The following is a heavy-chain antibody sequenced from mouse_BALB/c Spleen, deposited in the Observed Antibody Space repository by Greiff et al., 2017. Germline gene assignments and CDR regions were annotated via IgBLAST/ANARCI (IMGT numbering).Heavy chain of an antibody. J-gene: IGHJ1*01. D-gene: IGHD2-10*02. CDR2: IYPGDGDT. CDR1: GYAFSSSW. Sequence: VQLQQSGPELVKPGASVKISCKASGYAFSSSWMNWVKQRPGQGLEWIGRIYPGDGDTNYNGKFKGKATLTADKSSSTAYMQLSSLTSVDSAVYFCASAYGNYGYFDVWGAGTTVTVSS. CDR3: ASAYGNYGYFDV. V-gene: IGHV1-82*01.